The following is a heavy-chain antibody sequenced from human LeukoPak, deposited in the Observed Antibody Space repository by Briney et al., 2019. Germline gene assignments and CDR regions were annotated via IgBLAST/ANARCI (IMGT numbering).Heavy chain of an antibody. CDR2: ISYDGSDK. Sequence: PGGSLRLSCAASGFTFSSYSMHLVRQAPGKGLEWVAVISYDGSDKYYADSVKGRFTISRDNSKNTLYLQMNSLRAEDTAVYYCARDSEPVVPAAPDNYFDYWGQRTLVTVSS. V-gene: IGHV3-30*04. CDR3: ARDSEPVVPAAPDNYFDY. CDR1: GFTFSSYS. J-gene: IGHJ4*02. D-gene: IGHD2-2*01.